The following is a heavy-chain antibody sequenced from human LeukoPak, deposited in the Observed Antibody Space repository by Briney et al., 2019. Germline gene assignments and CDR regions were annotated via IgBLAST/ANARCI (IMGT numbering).Heavy chain of an antibody. CDR3: AIDVGATSY. J-gene: IGHJ4*02. CDR2: ISYDGSNK. CDR1: GFTFSSYA. D-gene: IGHD1-26*01. V-gene: IGHV3-30-3*01. Sequence: GGSLRLSCAASGFTFSSYAMHWVRQAPGKGLEWVAVISYDGSNKYYADSVKGRFTISRDNSKNTLYLQMNSLRAEDTAVYYCAIDVGATSYWGQGTLVTVSS.